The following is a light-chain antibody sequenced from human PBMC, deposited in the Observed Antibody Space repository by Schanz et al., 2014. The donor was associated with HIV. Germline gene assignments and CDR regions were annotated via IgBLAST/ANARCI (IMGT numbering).Light chain of an antibody. CDR1: QGVSSY. Sequence: IQLTQSPSALSASVGDRVTVTCRASQGVSSYLAWYQQKPGKAPELLIYAASTLQTGVPSRFSGSGSGTDFTLTISNLQPEDFATYYCQQLNSYPLTFGGGTKVEIK. V-gene: IGKV1-9*01. CDR2: AAS. J-gene: IGKJ4*01. CDR3: QQLNSYPLT.